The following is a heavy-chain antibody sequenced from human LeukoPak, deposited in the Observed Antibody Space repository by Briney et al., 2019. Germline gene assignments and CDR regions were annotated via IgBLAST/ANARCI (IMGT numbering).Heavy chain of an antibody. V-gene: IGHV3-74*01. Sequence: GGSLRLPCAASGFTFSSSWMHWVRHAPGKGLVWVSRINSDGSSTNSADSVKGRFTISRDNAKNTLYLQMNSLRAEDTAVYYCARETPSGSGRGFDIWGQGTMVTVSS. CDR2: INSDGSST. D-gene: IGHD1-26*01. CDR3: ARETPSGSGRGFDI. CDR1: GFTFSSSW. J-gene: IGHJ3*02.